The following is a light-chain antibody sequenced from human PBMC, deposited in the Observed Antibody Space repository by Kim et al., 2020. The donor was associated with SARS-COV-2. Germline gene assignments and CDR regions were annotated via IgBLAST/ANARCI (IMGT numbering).Light chain of an antibody. V-gene: IGKV3-11*01. CDR2: EAS. J-gene: IGKJ2*01. Sequence: EIVLTQSPATLSLSPGERATLSCRASQSVSSYLAWYQQKPGQTPRLLIYEASNRATGIPARFSGSGSGTDFTLTISSLQPEDFAVYYCQQRSNWPKYTFGQGTKLEI. CDR1: QSVSSY. CDR3: QQRSNWPKYT.